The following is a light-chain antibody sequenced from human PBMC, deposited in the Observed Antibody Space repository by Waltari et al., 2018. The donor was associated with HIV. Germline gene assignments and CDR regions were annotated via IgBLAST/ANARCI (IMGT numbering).Light chain of an antibody. CDR3: HQYGTSPQT. Sequence: EIVLTQSPRTLSLSPGERATLSCRASQTVTSNYLAWYQVKPGQATRLLIYGASIRATGVPDRFSGSGSGTDFTLTIGRLEPEDFAVYYCHQYGTSPQTFGQGSKVEIK. V-gene: IGKV3-20*01. CDR2: GAS. J-gene: IGKJ2*01. CDR1: QTVTSNY.